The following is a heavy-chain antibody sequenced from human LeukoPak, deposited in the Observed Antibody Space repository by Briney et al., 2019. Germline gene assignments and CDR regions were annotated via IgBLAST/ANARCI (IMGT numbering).Heavy chain of an antibody. CDR3: ARRGPSGFVDS. D-gene: IGHD6-19*01. CDR2: VSYSGNT. Sequence: SETLSLTCSVSGGYISADYWIWIRQPPGPGLEWIGYVSYSGNTNYNPSLKSRVTISQDTSKNQFSLRLSSVTAADTAMYNCARRGPSGFVDSWGQGTLVTVSS. V-gene: IGHV4-59*08. CDR1: GGYISADY. J-gene: IGHJ4*02.